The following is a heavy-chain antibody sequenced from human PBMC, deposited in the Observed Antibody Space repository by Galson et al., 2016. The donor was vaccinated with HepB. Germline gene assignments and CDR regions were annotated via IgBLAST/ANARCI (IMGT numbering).Heavy chain of an antibody. J-gene: IGHJ4*02. Sequence: SLRLSCAASGFPFSVYAMSWVRQAPGKGLEWVSSISGSGSTYYGDSVKGRFTISRDNSKNTMYLQMNSLRVEDTAVYYWTKDQGLRWSEDYDDSGKSYFDNWGQGTLVTVSS. CDR1: GFPFSVYA. CDR3: TKDQGLRWSEDYDDSGKSYFDN. D-gene: IGHD3-22*01. V-gene: IGHV3-23*01. CDR2: ISGSGST.